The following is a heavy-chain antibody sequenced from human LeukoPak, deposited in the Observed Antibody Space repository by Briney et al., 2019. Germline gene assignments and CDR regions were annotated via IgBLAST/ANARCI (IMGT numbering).Heavy chain of an antibody. CDR3: ARPPRKYYDILTGYYMVDY. Sequence: SGPTLVNPAQTLTLTCSFSGFSLTTSGVGVGWIRQPPGKALEWLALIYWDDDKRYSPSLKSRLTITKDTSKNQVVLTMTNMDPVDTATYYCARPPRKYYDILTGYYMVDYWGQGTLVTVSS. D-gene: IGHD3-9*01. CDR2: IYWDDDK. J-gene: IGHJ4*02. V-gene: IGHV2-5*02. CDR1: GFSLTTSGVG.